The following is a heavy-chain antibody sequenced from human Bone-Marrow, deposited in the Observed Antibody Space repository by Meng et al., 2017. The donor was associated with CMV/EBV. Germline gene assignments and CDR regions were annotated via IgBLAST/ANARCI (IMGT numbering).Heavy chain of an antibody. V-gene: IGHV4-38-2*02. CDR3: ASRIRNYYDSSGYGY. CDR1: GYSISSGYY. CDR2: IYHSGST. J-gene: IGHJ4*02. Sequence: SETLSLTCTVSGYSISSGYYWGWIRQPPGKGLEWIGSIYHSGSTYYNPSLKSRVTISVDTSKNQFSLKLSSVTAADTAVYYCASRIRNYYDSSGYGYWGQGTLVTVS. D-gene: IGHD3-22*01.